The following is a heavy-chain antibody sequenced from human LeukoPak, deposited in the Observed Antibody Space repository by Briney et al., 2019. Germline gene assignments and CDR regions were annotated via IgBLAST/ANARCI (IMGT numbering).Heavy chain of an antibody. CDR2: IYPGDSDT. CDR3: ARRAYYYDSSGEIGAFDI. CDR1: GYSFTSYW. V-gene: IGHV5-51*01. D-gene: IGHD3-22*01. J-gene: IGHJ3*02. Sequence: GESLKISCKGSGYSFTSYWIGWVRQMPGKGLEWMGIIYPGDSDTRYSPSFQGQVTISADKSISTAYLQWSSLKASDTAMYYCARRAYYYDSSGEIGAFDIWGQGTMVTVSS.